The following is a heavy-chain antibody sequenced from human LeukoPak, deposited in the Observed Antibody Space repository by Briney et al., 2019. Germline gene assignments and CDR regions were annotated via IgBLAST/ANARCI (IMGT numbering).Heavy chain of an antibody. V-gene: IGHV4-31*02. CDR2: IYYSGST. D-gene: IGHD3-22*01. Sequence: WIRQHPGKALEWIAYIYYSGSTYYNPSLKSRVTISVDTSKNQYSLKLSSVTAADTAVYYCARSAYYYDSTGYSHNDYWGQGTLVTVSS. CDR3: ARSAYYYDSTGYSHNDY. J-gene: IGHJ4*02.